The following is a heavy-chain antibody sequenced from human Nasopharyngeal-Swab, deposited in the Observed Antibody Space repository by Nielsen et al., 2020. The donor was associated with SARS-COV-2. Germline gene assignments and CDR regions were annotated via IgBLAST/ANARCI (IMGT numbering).Heavy chain of an antibody. CDR3: ARERGRGGIWNYYYYYMDV. CDR2: IYYSGST. J-gene: IGHJ6*03. Sequence: GSLRLSCTVSGGSISSSSYYWVWIRQPPGKGLEWIGSIYYSGSTYYNPSLKSRVTISVDTSKNQFSLNLSSVTAADTAVYYCARERGRGGIWNYYYYYMDVWGKGTTVTVSS. V-gene: IGHV4-39*07. D-gene: IGHD3-10*01. CDR1: GGSISSSSYY.